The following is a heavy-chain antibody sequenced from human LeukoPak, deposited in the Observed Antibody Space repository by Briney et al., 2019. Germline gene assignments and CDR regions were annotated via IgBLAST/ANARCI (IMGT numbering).Heavy chain of an antibody. CDR2: INPNSGGT. CDR1: GYTFTGYY. D-gene: IGHD6-19*01. Sequence: ASVKVSCKASGYTFTGYYMHWVRQAPGQGLEWMGWINPNSGGTNYAQKFQGRVTMTRDTSISTAYMELSRLRSDGTAVYYCARAAAAVAADLFHYWGQGTLVTVSS. CDR3: ARAAAAVAADLFHY. V-gene: IGHV1-2*02. J-gene: IGHJ4*02.